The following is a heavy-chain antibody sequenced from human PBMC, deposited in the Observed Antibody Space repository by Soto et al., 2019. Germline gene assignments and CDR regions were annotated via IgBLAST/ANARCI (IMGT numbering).Heavy chain of an antibody. D-gene: IGHD2-15*01. V-gene: IGHV4-30-4*01. CDR1: GASIISDDYY. Sequence: PSETLSLTCTVSGASIISDDYYWSWIRQPPGGGLEWVGYIYYNGKTYYNPALQSRATISADASKSQFSLKLSSVTAADTAVYYCARARGARYFDYWGQGTLVTVSS. J-gene: IGHJ4*02. CDR3: ARARGARYFDY. CDR2: IYYNGKT.